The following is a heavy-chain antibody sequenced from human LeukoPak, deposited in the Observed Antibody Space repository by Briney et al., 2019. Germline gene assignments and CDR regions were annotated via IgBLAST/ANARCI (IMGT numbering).Heavy chain of an antibody. CDR3: ARSLPQRDGRKHGLDV. Sequence: ASVKVSCKPSGYTFTDYHMNWVRQAPGQGLEWTGIISPRGDVTTYAQKFQGRVTMTSDTSTNTVYLELTSLRSEDTAVYYCARSLPQRDGRKHGLDVWGQGTTVTVS. V-gene: IGHV1-46*01. J-gene: IGHJ6*02. CDR1: GYTFTDYH. CDR2: ISPRGDVT. D-gene: IGHD1-14*01.